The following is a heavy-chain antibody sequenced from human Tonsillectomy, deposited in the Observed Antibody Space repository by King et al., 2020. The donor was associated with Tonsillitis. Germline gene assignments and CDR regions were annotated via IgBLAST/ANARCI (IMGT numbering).Heavy chain of an antibody. Sequence: LQLQESGPGHVKPSETLSLTCTVSGDSISGSIYYWGWTRQPPGKGLGWIGTVYYSGITNYNPSLKSRVTISVDTSKNLFSLRLNSVTAADTAVYYCARQISGRGLDVWGQGTTVTVSS. CDR3: ARQISGRGLDV. D-gene: IGHD2-15*01. V-gene: IGHV4-39*01. J-gene: IGHJ6*02. CDR2: VYYSGIT. CDR1: GDSISGSIYY.